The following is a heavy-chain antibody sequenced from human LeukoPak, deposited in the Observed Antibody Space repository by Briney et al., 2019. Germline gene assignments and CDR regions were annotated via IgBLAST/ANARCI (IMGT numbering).Heavy chain of an antibody. Sequence: GGSLRLSCAASGFTFSNYWMSWVRPAPGKGRGWVGNIKQDGSEKYYADSVKCLFTISRDNANNSLYLQMSSMRAEDTAVYYCAKWAYSGGWFYDYWGQGTLVTVSS. CDR3: AKWAYSGGWFYDY. D-gene: IGHD6-19*01. CDR2: IKQDGSEK. CDR1: GFTFSNYW. J-gene: IGHJ4*02. V-gene: IGHV3-7*02.